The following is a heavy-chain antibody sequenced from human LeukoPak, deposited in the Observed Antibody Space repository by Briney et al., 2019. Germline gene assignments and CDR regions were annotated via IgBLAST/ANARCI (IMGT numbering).Heavy chain of an antibody. CDR2: INWDGGST. J-gene: IGHJ4*01. Sequence: GGSLRLSCAASGFNFDDYTMHWVRQIPGKSLEWVSLINWDGGSTFYADSVKGRFTISRDTRKNFLYLQMISLRTEDTALYYCAKDLGKVIAAAGTSGFDSWGRGTLVSVSS. CDR1: GFNFDDYT. V-gene: IGHV3-43*01. CDR3: AKDLGKVIAAAGTSGFDS. D-gene: IGHD6-13*01.